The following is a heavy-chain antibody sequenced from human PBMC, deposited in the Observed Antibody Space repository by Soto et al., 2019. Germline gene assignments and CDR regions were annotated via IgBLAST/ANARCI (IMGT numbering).Heavy chain of an antibody. J-gene: IGHJ6*02. CDR3: ARDSPRTRGMDV. Sequence: SLRLSCAASGFTFSSYAMHWVRQAPGKGLEWVAVISYDGSNKYYADSVKGRFTISRDNSKNTLYLQMNSLRAEDTAVYYCARDSPRTRGMDVWGQGTTVTVSS. V-gene: IGHV3-30-3*01. CDR2: ISYDGSNK. CDR1: GFTFSSYA.